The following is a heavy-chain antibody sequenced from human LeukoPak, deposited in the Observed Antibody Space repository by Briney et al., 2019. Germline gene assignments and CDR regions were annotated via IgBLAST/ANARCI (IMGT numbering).Heavy chain of an antibody. D-gene: IGHD3-3*01. CDR3: ARDRGGGDFWSGYQDAFDI. CDR1: GFTFSIYW. V-gene: IGHV3-7*01. Sequence: PGGSLRLSCAASGFTFSIYWMTWVRQAPGKGLEWVANIKEDRSEKHYVDSVKGRFTISRDNDQNLLYLQMNSLIAEDTAVYYCARDRGGGDFWSGYQDAFDIWGQGTRVTVSS. J-gene: IGHJ3*02. CDR2: IKEDRSEK.